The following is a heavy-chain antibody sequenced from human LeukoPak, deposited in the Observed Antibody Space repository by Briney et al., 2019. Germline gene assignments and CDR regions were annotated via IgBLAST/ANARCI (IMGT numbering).Heavy chain of an antibody. CDR2: IYHSGST. Sequence: SGTLSLTCAVSGGSISSSNWWSWVRQPPGKGLEWIGEIYHSGSTNFNPSLKTRVTISLDKSKKQFSLKLSSVTAADTAVYYCASSTVTTGGYYYYMDVWGKGTTVTVSS. J-gene: IGHJ6*03. CDR3: ASSTVTTGGYYYYMDV. D-gene: IGHD4-17*01. V-gene: IGHV4-4*02. CDR1: GGSISSSNW.